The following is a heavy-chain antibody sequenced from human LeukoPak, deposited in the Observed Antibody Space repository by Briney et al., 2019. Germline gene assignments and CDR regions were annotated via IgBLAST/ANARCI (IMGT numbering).Heavy chain of an antibody. CDR3: ARARIAVAGILYYYYGMDA. CDR1: GGSISSYY. D-gene: IGHD6-19*01. CDR2: IYYSGST. Sequence: PSETLSLTCTVSGGSISSYYWSWIRQPPGKGLEWIGYIYYSGSTNYNPSLKSRVTISVDTSKNQFSLKLSSVTAADTAVYYCARARIAVAGILYYYYGMDAWGQGTTVTVSS. V-gene: IGHV4-59*01. J-gene: IGHJ6*02.